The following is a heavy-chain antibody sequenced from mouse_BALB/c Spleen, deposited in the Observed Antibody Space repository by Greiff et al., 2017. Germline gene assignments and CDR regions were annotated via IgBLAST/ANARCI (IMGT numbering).Heavy chain of an antibody. D-gene: IGHD2-1*01. CDR2: ISYDGSN. J-gene: IGHJ2*01. Sequence: EVQLVESGPGLVKPSQSLSLTCSVTGYSITSGYYWNWIRQFPGNKLEWMGYISYDGSNNYNPSLKNRISITRDTSKNQFFLKLNSVTTEDTATYYCASLPYYFDYWGQGTTLTVSS. CDR3: ASLPYYFDY. CDR1: GYSITSGYY. V-gene: IGHV3-6*02.